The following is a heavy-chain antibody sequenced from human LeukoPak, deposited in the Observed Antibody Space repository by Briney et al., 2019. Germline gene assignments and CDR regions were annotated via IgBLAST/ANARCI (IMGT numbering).Heavy chain of an antibody. Sequence: SETLSLTCTVSGYSISSGYYWGWIRQPPGKGLEWIGSIYHSGSTYYNPSLKSRVTISVDTSKNQFSLKLSSVTAADTAVYYCARGGQWLPTNWFDPWGQGTLVTVSS. CDR1: GYSISSGYY. J-gene: IGHJ5*02. CDR2: IYHSGST. V-gene: IGHV4-38-2*02. CDR3: ARGGQWLPTNWFDP. D-gene: IGHD6-19*01.